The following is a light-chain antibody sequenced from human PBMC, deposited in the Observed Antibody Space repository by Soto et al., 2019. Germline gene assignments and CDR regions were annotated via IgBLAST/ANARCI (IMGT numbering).Light chain of an antibody. V-gene: IGKV1-17*01. CDR2: AAS. CDR3: LQYATAPLT. CDR1: QGIRND. J-gene: IGKJ4*01. Sequence: DIQMTQSPSSLSASVGDRVTISCRASQGIRNDLGWFQQKPGKAPKRLIFAASSLQSGVPSRFSGSGSGTEFTLTISGLHPDDFATYYCLQYATAPLTFGGGTQVELK.